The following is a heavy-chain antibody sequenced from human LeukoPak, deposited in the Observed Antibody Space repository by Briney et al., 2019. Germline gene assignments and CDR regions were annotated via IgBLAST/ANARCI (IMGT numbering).Heavy chain of an antibody. D-gene: IGHD4-17*01. J-gene: IGHJ3*02. CDR2: IIPILGIA. CDR3: ARYYGDYGRAAFDI. V-gene: IGHV1-69*04. CDR1: GYTFTSYG. Sequence: ASVKVSCKASGYTFTSYGISWVRQAPGQGLEWMGRIIPILGIANYAQKFQGRVTITADKSTSTAYMELSSLRSEDTAVYYCARYYGDYGRAAFDIWGQGTMVTVSS.